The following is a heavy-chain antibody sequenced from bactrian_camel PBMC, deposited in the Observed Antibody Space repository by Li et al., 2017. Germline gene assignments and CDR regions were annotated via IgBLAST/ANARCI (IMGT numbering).Heavy chain of an antibody. CDR2: IDSDGTT. CDR3: AASGLWYRSELRPGDFGS. J-gene: IGHJ6*01. Sequence: HVQLVESGGALVQPGGSLTLSCAASGYTYSSCMGWFRQAPGKEREEVSSIDSDGTTSYADFVKGRFTISKDNAKNTLYLQMNSLKPEDTAMYYCAASGLWYRSELRPGDFGSWGQGTQVTVS. V-gene: IGHV3S9*01. CDR1: GYTYSSC. D-gene: IGHD2*01.